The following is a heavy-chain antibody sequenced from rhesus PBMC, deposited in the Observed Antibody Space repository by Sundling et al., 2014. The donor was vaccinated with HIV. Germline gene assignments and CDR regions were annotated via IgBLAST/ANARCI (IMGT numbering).Heavy chain of an antibody. CDR3: VRDSPIYDETSPLLDY. D-gene: IGHD3-22*01. V-gene: IGHV3-116*02. J-gene: IGHJ4*01. CDR2: IRSNANDGTA. Sequence: EVRLVESGGGLVQPGGSLRLSCAASGFTFSDYYMSWVRQAPGKGPEWIGFIRSNANDGTAEYAASVKGRFTVSRDDSKSIASLQMNSLKAEDSAVYYCVRDSPIYDETSPLLDYWGQGVLVTVSS. CDR1: GFTFSDYY.